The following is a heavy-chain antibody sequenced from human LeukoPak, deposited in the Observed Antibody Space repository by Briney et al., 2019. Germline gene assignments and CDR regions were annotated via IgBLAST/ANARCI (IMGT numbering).Heavy chain of an antibody. CDR3: TTDLCSSTSCYRRYYYYMDV. Sequence: GGSLRLSCAPSGFTFSNAWMSWVRQAPGKGLEWVGRIKSKTDGGTTDYAAPVKGRFTISRDDSKNTLYLQMNSLKTEDTAVYYCTTDLCSSTSCYRRYYYYMDVWGKGTTVTVSS. D-gene: IGHD2-2*02. V-gene: IGHV3-15*01. CDR1: GFTFSNAW. CDR2: IKSKTDGGTT. J-gene: IGHJ6*03.